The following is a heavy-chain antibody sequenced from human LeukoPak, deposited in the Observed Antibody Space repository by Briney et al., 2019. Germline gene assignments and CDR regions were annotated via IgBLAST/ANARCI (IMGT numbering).Heavy chain of an antibody. V-gene: IGHV4-4*02. CDR1: GGSISSSNW. CDR3: AVLLVSSSWQGDAFDI. D-gene: IGHD6-13*01. CDR2: IYHSGST. J-gene: IGHJ3*02. Sequence: PSETLSLTCAVSGGSISSSNWWSWVRQPPGKGLEWIGEIYHSGSTNYNPSLKSRVTISVDKSKNQFSLKLSSVTAADTAVYYCAVLLVSSSWQGDAFDIWGQGTMVTVSS.